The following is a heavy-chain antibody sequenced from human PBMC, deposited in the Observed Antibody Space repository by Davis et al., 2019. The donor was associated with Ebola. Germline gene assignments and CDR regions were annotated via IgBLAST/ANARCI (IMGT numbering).Heavy chain of an antibody. CDR2: INPSACST. CDR1: GYTFTSYY. D-gene: IGHD6-13*01. J-gene: IGHJ6*02. Sequence: ASVKVSCKASGYTFTSYYMHWVRQAPGQGLEWMGIINPSACSTSYAQKFQGRVTMTRDTSTSTVYMELSSLRSEDTAVYYCARGSAAAGNYYYYGMDVWGQGTTVTVSS. V-gene: IGHV1-46*01. CDR3: ARGSAAAGNYYYYGMDV.